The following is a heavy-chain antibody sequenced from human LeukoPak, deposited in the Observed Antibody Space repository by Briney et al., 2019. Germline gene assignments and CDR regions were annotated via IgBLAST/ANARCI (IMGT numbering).Heavy chain of an antibody. J-gene: IGHJ4*02. CDR1: GGSISSYY. V-gene: IGHV4-59*01. Sequence: SETLSLTCTVSGGSISSYYWSWIRQPPGKGLEWIGYIYYSGSTNYNPSLKSRVTISVDTSKNQFSLKLSSVTAADTAVYYCARAAAGMGDIDYWGQGTLVTVSS. CDR3: ARAAAGMGDIDY. D-gene: IGHD6-13*01. CDR2: IYYSGST.